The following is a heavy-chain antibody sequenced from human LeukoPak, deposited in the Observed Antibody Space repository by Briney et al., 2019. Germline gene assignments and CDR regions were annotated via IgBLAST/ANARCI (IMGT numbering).Heavy chain of an antibody. Sequence: SETLSLTCTVSGGSLSSNHWIWIRQPPGKGLQGIGYIFYSSSTNYNPSLKRRVTISVDTSKNQFSLNLSSVTAADTAVYYCARDRSSSAGFDYWGQGTLVTVSS. CDR3: ARDRSSSAGFDY. CDR2: IFYSSST. CDR1: GGSLSSNH. J-gene: IGHJ4*02. V-gene: IGHV4-59*01. D-gene: IGHD2-2*01.